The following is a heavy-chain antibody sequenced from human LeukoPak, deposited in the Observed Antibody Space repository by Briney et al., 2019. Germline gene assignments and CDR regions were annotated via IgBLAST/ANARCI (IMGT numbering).Heavy chain of an antibody. J-gene: IGHJ5*02. D-gene: IGHD6-19*01. CDR2: ISSSSSYI. CDR3: ARDLGSSGWYLNWFDP. Sequence: GGSLRLSCAASGFTFSSYSMNWVRQAPGKGLEWVSSISSSSSYIYYADSVKGRFTISRDNAKNSLYLQMNSLRAEDTAVYYCARDLGSSGWYLNWFDPWGQGTLVTVSS. CDR1: GFTFSSYS. V-gene: IGHV3-21*01.